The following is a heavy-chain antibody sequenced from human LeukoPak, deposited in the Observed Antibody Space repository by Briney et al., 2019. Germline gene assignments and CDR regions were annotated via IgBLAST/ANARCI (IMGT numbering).Heavy chain of an antibody. J-gene: IGHJ6*03. CDR2: INPYSGDT. CDR3: ARDAIAAAGTQLPYYYYYMDV. D-gene: IGHD6-13*01. V-gene: IGHV1-2*02. CDR1: GYSFTGYY. Sequence: ASVKVSCKASGYSFTGYYIHWVRQAPGQGLAWMGWINPYSGDTTYAQKFQGRVTMTRDTSISTAYMELSRLRSDDTAVYYCARDAIAAAGTQLPYYYYYMDVWGKGTTVTISS.